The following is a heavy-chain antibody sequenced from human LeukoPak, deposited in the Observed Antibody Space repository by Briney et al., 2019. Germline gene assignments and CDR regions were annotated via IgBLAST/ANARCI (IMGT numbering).Heavy chain of an antibody. V-gene: IGHV4-4*08. D-gene: IGHD3/OR15-3a*01. Sequence: PSETLSLTCTVSRDSISSYYWTWIRQSPGKGLEWIGFVYSGGTTNHNPSLKSRVTVSIDTSKNQFYLKLKSVTATDTAVYYCARGKDFWTGYYSGNVSSAFDYWGQGIQAIVSS. J-gene: IGHJ4*02. CDR3: ARGKDFWTGYYSGNVSSAFDY. CDR2: VYSGGTT. CDR1: RDSISSYY.